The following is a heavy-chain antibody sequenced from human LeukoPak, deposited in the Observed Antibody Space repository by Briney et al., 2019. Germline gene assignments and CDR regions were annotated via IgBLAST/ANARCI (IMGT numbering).Heavy chain of an antibody. CDR1: GGSFSNYY. CDR2: IYSIGST. CDR3: ARYLPALVSYGFDP. Sequence: SETLSLTCTVSGGSFSNYYWSWVRQPPGKGLEWIGYIYSIGSTNYNPSLKSRVTISVDTSKNQFSLKLSSVTAADTAIYYRARYLPALVSYGFDPWGQGTLVTVSS. D-gene: IGHD5-18*01. J-gene: IGHJ5*02. V-gene: IGHV4-59*08.